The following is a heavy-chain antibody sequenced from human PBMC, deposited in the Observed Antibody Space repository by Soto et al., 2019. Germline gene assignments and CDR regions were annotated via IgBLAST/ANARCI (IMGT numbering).Heavy chain of an antibody. J-gene: IGHJ4*02. CDR3: ATGFIAAAAGGY. CDR2: FDPEDGET. CDR1: GYNLTGFS. V-gene: IGHV1-24*01. Sequence: GASVKVSFKGSGYNLTGFSVNLVRQAPGKGLERMGGFDPEDGETIYAQKFQGRVTMTEDTSTDTAYMELSSLRSEDTAVYYCATGFIAAAAGGYWGQGTPVTGSS. D-gene: IGHD6-13*01.